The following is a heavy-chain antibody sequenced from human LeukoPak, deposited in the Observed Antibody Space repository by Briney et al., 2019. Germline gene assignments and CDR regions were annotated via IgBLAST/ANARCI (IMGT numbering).Heavy chain of an antibody. V-gene: IGHV3-23*01. CDR2: ISGSGGST. J-gene: IGHJ4*02. CDR3: AKGSGTAEGF. Sequence: GGSLRLSCAASGFTFSNYAMSWVRQAPGKGLEWVSAISGSGGSTYYADSVKGRFTTSRDNSKNTLYLQMNSLRADDTAVYYCAKGSGTAEGFWGQGTLVTVSS. CDR1: GFTFSNYA. D-gene: IGHD6-25*01.